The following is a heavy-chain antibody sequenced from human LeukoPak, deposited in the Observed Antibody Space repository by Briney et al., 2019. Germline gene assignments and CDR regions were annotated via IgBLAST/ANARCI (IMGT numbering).Heavy chain of an antibody. D-gene: IGHD4-17*01. J-gene: IGHJ2*01. CDR3: ARGAGDYWYFDL. V-gene: IGHV1-69*01. Sequence: SVKVSCKASGGTFISYAISWARQAPGQGLEWMGGIIPIFGTANYAQKFQGRVTITADESTSTAYMELSSLRSEDTAVYYCARGAGDYWYFDLWGRGTLVTVSS. CDR2: IIPIFGTA. CDR1: GGTFISYA.